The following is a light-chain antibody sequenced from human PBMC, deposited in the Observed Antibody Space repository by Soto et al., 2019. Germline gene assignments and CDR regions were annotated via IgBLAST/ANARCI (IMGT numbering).Light chain of an antibody. J-gene: IGLJ2*01. V-gene: IGLV2-14*01. Sequence: QSALTKPASVSGSPGQSITISCTGTSSDVGYYNYVSWYQQHPGKAPKLMIYEVSDRPSGVSNRFSGSKSGNTASLTISGIQAEDEADYYCSSYTSSSFLVFGGGTKLTVL. CDR1: SSDVGYYNY. CDR3: SSYTSSSFLV. CDR2: EVS.